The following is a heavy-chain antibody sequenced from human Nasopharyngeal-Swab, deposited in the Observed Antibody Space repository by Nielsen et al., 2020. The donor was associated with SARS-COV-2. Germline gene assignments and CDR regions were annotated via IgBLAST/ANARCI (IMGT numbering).Heavy chain of an antibody. V-gene: IGHV4-34*01. CDR2: INHSGST. Sequence: GSLRLSCAVCGGSFSGYYWSWIRQPPGKGLEWIGEINHSGSTNYNPSLKSRVTISVDTSKNQFSLKLSSVTAADTAVYYCARGRPSLGKVGYFDLWGRGTLVTVSS. D-gene: IGHD7-27*01. CDR1: GGSFSGYY. CDR3: ARGRPSLGKVGYFDL. J-gene: IGHJ2*01.